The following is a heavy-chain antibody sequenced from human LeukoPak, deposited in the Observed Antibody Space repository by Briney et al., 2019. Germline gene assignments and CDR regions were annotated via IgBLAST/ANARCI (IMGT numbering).Heavy chain of an antibody. CDR1: GGSISSYY. CDR2: IYYSGST. CDR3: ARHRWAYDAFDI. J-gene: IGHJ3*02. D-gene: IGHD1-26*01. V-gene: IGHV4-59*08. Sequence: PSETLSLTCTVSGGSISSYYWSWIRQPPGKGLEWIGYIYYSGSTNYNPSLKSRVTISVDTSKNQFSLKLSSVTAADTAVYYCARHRWAYDAFDIWGQGTMVTVSS.